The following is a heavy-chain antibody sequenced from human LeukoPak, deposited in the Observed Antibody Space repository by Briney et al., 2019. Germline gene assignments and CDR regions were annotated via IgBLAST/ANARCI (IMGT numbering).Heavy chain of an antibody. D-gene: IGHD1-26*01. CDR2: ISAYNGNT. J-gene: IGHJ3*02. V-gene: IGHV1-18*01. CDR1: GYTFTSYG. CDR3: ARESGDRGAFDI. Sequence: ASVKVSCKASGYTFTSYGISWVRQAPGQGLEWMGWISAYNGNTNYAQKHQGRVTMTTDTSTSTAHMELRSLRSADTAVYYCARESGDRGAFDIWGQGTMVTVSS.